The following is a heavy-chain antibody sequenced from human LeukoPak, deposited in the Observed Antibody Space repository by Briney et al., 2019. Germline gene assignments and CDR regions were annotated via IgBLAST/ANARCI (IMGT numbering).Heavy chain of an antibody. D-gene: IGHD3-9*01. J-gene: IGHJ4*02. V-gene: IGHV1-18*01. CDR2: HSTYKGDT. Sequence: ASVKVSCKASGYPFNTYSFSWVGQSAGQGGEWLGWHSTYKGDTKYAQDYQDRVTMTTDASTSTADMELRSRRSDDTAVYYCARDLDWVFDFWGQGTLVTVSS. CDR1: GYPFNTYS. CDR3: ARDLDWVFDF.